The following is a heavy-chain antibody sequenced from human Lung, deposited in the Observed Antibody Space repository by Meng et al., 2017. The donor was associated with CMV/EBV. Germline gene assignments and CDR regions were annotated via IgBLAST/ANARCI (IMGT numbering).Heavy chain of an antibody. CDR1: GFTFSSYW. CDR3: TRWRSGYYHYYYGMDV. CDR2: IKQDGSEK. Sequence: GSXRLSCAASGFTFSSYWVSWVRQAPGKGLEWVANIKQDGSEKYYVDSVKGRFTISRDNAKNSLYLQMNSLRAEDTAVYYCTRWRSGYYHYYYGMDVLGRGXTVTVSS. J-gene: IGHJ6*02. D-gene: IGHD3-22*01. V-gene: IGHV3-7*01.